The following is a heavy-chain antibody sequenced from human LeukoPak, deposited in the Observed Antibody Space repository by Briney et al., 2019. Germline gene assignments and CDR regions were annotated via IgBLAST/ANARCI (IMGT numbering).Heavy chain of an antibody. CDR2: IYYSGST. Sequence: SSYGMHWVRQAPGKGLEWIGSIYYSGSTYYNPSLKSRVTISVDTSKNQFSLKLSSVTAADTAVYYCARHLRYCSGGSCYSFWFDPWGQGTLVTVSS. CDR1: SSYG. CDR3: ARHLRYCSGGSCYSFWFDP. J-gene: IGHJ5*02. D-gene: IGHD2-15*01. V-gene: IGHV4-39*01.